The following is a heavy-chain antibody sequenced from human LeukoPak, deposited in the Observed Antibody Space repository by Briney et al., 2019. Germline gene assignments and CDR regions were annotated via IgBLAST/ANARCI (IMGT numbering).Heavy chain of an antibody. CDR3: ARRDGSGSPHFDY. CDR2: IYHGDSDT. V-gene: IGHV5-51*01. Sequence: GESLKISCKGPGYIFTSYRIGWVRQMPGKGLEWMGIIYHGDSDTRYSPSFQGLVTISADKSISTAYLQWSSLKASDTAMYFCARRDGSGSPHFDYWGQGTLVTVSS. J-gene: IGHJ4*02. D-gene: IGHD3-10*01. CDR1: GYIFTSYR.